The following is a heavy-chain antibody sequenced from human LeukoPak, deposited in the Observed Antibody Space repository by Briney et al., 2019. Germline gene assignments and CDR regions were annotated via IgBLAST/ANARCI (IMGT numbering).Heavy chain of an antibody. Sequence: GGSLRLSCAASGFTFGDYSMHWVRQAPGKGLEWVSGISWNSGSIGYADSVKGRFTISRANPKNSLYLQINSLRAEDTALYYCAKARGYETTFIDYWGQGTLVTVSS. D-gene: IGHD5-12*01. J-gene: IGHJ4*02. CDR3: AKARGYETTFIDY. V-gene: IGHV3-9*01. CDR2: ISWNSGSI. CDR1: GFTFGDYS.